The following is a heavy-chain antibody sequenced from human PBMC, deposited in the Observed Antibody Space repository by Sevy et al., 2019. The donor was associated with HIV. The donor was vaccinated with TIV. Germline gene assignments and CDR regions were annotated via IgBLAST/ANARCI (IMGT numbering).Heavy chain of an antibody. D-gene: IGHD5-18*01. CDR3: TTGDWIQLRRLVY. CDR1: GFTFSNAW. J-gene: IGHJ4*02. CDR2: IKSKTDGGTT. Sequence: GGSLRLSCAASGFTFSNAWMSWVRQAPGEGLEWVGRIKSKTDGGTTDYASPVKGRFTMSRDDCKNTLYLQMNSLKAEDTAVYYCTTGDWIQLRRLVYWGQGTLVTVSS. V-gene: IGHV3-15*01.